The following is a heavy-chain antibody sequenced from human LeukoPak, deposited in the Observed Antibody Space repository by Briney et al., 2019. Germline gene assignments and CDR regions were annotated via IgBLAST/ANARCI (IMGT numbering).Heavy chain of an antibody. J-gene: IGHJ4*02. CDR2: IGGSGGST. D-gene: IGHD5-12*01. Sequence: GGSLRLSCAASGFTFSSYAMSWVRQAPGRGREWVSAIGGSGGSTYYADSVKGRFTISRDNSKNTLYLQMNSLRAEDTAVYYCAKDRSGYEGGGFDYWGQGTLVTVSS. V-gene: IGHV3-23*01. CDR1: GFTFSSYA. CDR3: AKDRSGYEGGGFDY.